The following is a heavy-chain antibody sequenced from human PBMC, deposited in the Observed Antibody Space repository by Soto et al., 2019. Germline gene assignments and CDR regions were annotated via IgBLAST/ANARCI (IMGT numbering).Heavy chain of an antibody. Sequence: QVQLVQSGAEVKKPGSSVKVSCKASGGTFSSYAISWVRQAPGQGLEWMGGIIPIFGTANYAQKFQGRVTITADESTSTAYMELSSLRSEDTAVYYCAAPKGGPTGYSSGWYGLWGQGTLVTVSS. CDR2: IIPIFGTA. CDR1: GGTFSSYA. CDR3: AAPKGGPTGYSSGWYGL. V-gene: IGHV1-69*01. D-gene: IGHD6-19*01. J-gene: IGHJ4*02.